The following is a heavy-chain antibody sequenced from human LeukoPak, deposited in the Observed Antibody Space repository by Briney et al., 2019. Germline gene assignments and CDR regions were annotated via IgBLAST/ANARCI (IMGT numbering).Heavy chain of an antibody. CDR2: INHGGGT. D-gene: IGHD1-7*01. Sequence: SETLSLTCAVYGGSFSGYYWSWIRQPPGKGLEWMGEINHGGGTNYNPSLKSRVTISVDTSKNQFSLKLSSVTAADTAVYYCARGRTGTIYDYYGMDVWGQGTTVTVSS. V-gene: IGHV4-34*01. CDR1: GGSFSGYY. CDR3: ARGRTGTIYDYYGMDV. J-gene: IGHJ6*02.